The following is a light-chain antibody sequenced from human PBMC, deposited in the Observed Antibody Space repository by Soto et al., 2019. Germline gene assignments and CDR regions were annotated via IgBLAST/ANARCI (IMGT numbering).Light chain of an antibody. V-gene: IGLV7-46*01. J-gene: IGLJ3*02. CDR1: TGAVTSGHY. CDR2: ETS. Sequence: QAVVTQEPSLTVSPGGTVTLTCGSSTGAVTSGHYPYWFQQKPGQAPRTLIYETSNKHSWTPARFSGPLLGGKAALTLSGAQPEDEAEYYCLLSYSGARVFGGGTKLTVL. CDR3: LLSYSGARV.